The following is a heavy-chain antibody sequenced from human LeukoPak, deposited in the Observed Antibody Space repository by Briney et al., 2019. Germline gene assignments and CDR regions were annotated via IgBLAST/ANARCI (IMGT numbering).Heavy chain of an antibody. CDR3: ARPRGDDWEPFDY. V-gene: IGHV1-8*01. CDR2: MRPKNDNT. Sequence: ASVKVSCKASRYTFTNYDIHWVRQATGQGPEWMGWMRPKNDNTGYAQKFQGRVTMTGSTSISTAYMDLSGLTSEDTAVYYCARPRGDDWEPFDYWGQGTLVTVSS. CDR1: RYTFTNYD. D-gene: IGHD2-21*02. J-gene: IGHJ4*02.